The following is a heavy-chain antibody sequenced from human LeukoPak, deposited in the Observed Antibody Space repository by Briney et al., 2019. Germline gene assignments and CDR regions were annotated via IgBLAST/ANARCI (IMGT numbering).Heavy chain of an antibody. D-gene: IGHD4-17*01. CDR2: IKQDGSEK. CDR1: SGSISSYY. CDR3: AKDLHGDYVRWGDY. J-gene: IGHJ4*02. V-gene: IGHV3-7*03. Sequence: ETLSLTCTVSSGSISSYYWSWIRQPPGKGLEWVANIKQDGSEKYYVDSVKGRFTISRDNTKSSLYLQMNSLRAEDTAVYYCAKDLHGDYVRWGDYWGQGTLVTVSS.